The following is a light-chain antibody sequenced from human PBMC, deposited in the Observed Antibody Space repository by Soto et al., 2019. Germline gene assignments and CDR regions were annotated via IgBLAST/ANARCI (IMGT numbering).Light chain of an antibody. J-gene: IGLJ2*01. CDR3: ATWDDDLYTPI. V-gene: IGLV1-40*01. CDR1: SSNIGAGYD. Sequence: QSVLTQPPSVSGAPGQRVTISCTGSSSNIGAGYDVHWYQQLPGTAPKVLIYGNSNRPSGVPDRFSGSKSGTSASLAITGLRSDDEADYYCATWDDDLYTPIIGGGTKLTVL. CDR2: GNS.